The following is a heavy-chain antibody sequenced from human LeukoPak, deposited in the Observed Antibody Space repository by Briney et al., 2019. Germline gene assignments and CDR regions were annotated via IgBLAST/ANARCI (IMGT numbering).Heavy chain of an antibody. Sequence: SETLSLTCTVSGGSISGYYWSWIRQPAGKGLEWIGRIYTSGSTNYNPSLKSRVTMSVDTSKNQFSLKLSSVTAADTAVYYCARQYSRHRKYSSIQYPFDPWGQGTLVTVSS. CDR3: ARQYSRHRKYSSIQYPFDP. D-gene: IGHD6-13*01. V-gene: IGHV4-4*07. J-gene: IGHJ5*02. CDR2: IYTSGST. CDR1: GGSISGYY.